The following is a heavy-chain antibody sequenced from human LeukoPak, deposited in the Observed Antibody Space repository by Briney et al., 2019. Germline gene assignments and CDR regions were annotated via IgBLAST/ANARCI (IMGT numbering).Heavy chain of an antibody. D-gene: IGHD2-21*01. CDR2: IWYDGSNK. Sequence: GRSLRLSCAASGFTFSSYGMHWVRQAPGKGLEWVAVIWYDGSNKYYADSVKGRFTISRDNSKNTLYLQMNSLRAEDTAVYYCARDKSGILPLYYFDYWGQGTLVTVSS. V-gene: IGHV3-33*01. J-gene: IGHJ4*02. CDR3: ARDKSGILPLYYFDY. CDR1: GFTFSSYG.